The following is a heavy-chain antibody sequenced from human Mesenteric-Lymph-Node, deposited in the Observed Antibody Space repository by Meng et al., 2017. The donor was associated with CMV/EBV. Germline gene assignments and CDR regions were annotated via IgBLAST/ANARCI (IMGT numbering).Heavy chain of an antibody. D-gene: IGHD3-10*01. CDR1: GFAVSNSY. Sequence: GESLKISCAASGFAVSNSYMTWVRRAPGKGLEWVSVIYSGGSTFYADSVKGRFTVSRDNAKNSLYLQMNSLRAEDTAIYYCARLSGSGIYHRFDPWGQGTLVTVSS. J-gene: IGHJ5*02. V-gene: IGHV3-66*04. CDR3: ARLSGSGIYHRFDP. CDR2: IYSGGST.